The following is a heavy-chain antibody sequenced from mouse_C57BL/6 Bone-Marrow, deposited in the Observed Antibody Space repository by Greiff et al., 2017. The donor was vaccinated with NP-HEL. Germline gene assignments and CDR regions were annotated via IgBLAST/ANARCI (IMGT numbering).Heavy chain of an antibody. J-gene: IGHJ3*01. CDR2: ISDGGSYT. V-gene: IGHV5-4*01. D-gene: IGHD1-1*01. Sequence: EVMLVESGGGLVKPGGSLKLSCAASGFTFSSYAMSWVRQTPEKRLEWVATISDGGSYTYYPDNVKGRFTISRDNAKNTLYLQMSHLKSEDTAMYYCAREYYYGSIWFAYWGQGTLVTVSA. CDR3: AREYYYGSIWFAY. CDR1: GFTFSSYA.